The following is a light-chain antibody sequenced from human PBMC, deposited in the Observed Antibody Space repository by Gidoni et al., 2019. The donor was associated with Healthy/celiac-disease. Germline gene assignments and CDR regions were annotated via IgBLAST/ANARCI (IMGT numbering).Light chain of an antibody. Sequence: DIVITQSPISLPVTPGAPASISCRASQSLLHSNGYTYLEWYLQQPGRSRQLLIYLGSNRAAGVPDRFSGSGSGTDFTLKISRVEAEDVGCYYCMQALQTPRTFGQGTKLEIK. CDR2: LGS. J-gene: IGKJ2*01. V-gene: IGKV2-28*01. CDR3: MQALQTPRT. CDR1: QSLLHSNGYTY.